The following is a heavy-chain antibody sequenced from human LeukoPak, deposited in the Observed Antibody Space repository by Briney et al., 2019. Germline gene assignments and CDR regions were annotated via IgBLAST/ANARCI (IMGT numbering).Heavy chain of an antibody. CDR2: IRYDGSNK. CDR3: AKRRFLEWLLWY. J-gene: IGHJ4*02. Sequence: PGGSLRLSCAASGFTFSSYGMHWVRQAPGKGLEWVAFIRYDGSNKYYADSVKGRFTISRDNSKNTLYLQMNSLRAEDTAVYYCAKRRFLEWLLWYWGQGTLVTVSS. D-gene: IGHD3-3*01. CDR1: GFTFSSYG. V-gene: IGHV3-30*02.